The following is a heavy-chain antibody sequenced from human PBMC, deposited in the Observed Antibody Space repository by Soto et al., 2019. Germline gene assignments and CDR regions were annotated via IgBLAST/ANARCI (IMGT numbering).Heavy chain of an antibody. CDR2: ISAYNGNT. J-gene: IGHJ4*02. V-gene: IGHV1-18*01. Sequence: ASVKVSCKASGYTFTSYGISWVRQAPGQRLEWMGWISAYNGNTNYAQKLQGRVTMTTDTSTSTAYMELRSLRSFYTAVCYWGRVYGDYLIEYWGQGALVTVSS. D-gene: IGHD4-17*01. CDR1: GYTFTSYG. CDR3: GRVYGDYLIEY.